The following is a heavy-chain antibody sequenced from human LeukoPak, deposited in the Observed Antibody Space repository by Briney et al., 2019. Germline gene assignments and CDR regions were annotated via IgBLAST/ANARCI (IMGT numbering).Heavy chain of an antibody. D-gene: IGHD5-12*01. J-gene: IGHJ4*02. V-gene: IGHV4-30-4*02. Sequence: PSETLSLTCTVSGGSISSGDYYWSWIRQPPGKGLEWIGYIYYSGSTYYNPSLKSRVTISVDTSKNQFSLKLSSVTAADTAVYYCARARIVATTTEFDYWGQGTLVTVSS. CDR2: IYYSGST. CDR1: GGSISSGDYY. CDR3: ARARIVATTTEFDY.